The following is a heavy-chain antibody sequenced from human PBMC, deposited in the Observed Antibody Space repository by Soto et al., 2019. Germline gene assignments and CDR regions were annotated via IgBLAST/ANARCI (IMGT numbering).Heavy chain of an antibody. CDR1: GGSFSGYY. CDR2: INHSGST. D-gene: IGHD4-17*01. V-gene: IGHV4-34*01. J-gene: IGHJ6*02. Sequence: SETLSLTCAVYGGSFSGYYWSWIRQPPGKGLEWIGEINHSGSTNYNPSLKSRVTISVDTSKNQFSLKLSSVTAADTAVYYCARGRYGICDVWGQGTTVTVSS. CDR3: ARGRYGICDV.